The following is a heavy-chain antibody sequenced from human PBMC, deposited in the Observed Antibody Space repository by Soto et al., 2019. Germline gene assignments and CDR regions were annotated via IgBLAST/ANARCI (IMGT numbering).Heavy chain of an antibody. CDR2: ISGSGGST. Sequence: EVQLLESGGGLVQPGGSLRLSCAASGFTFSSYAMSWVRQAPGKGLEWVSAISGSGGSTYYADSVKGRFTISRDNSKNTLDLQMNSLRAEDTAVYYCAKSPAKVVVAATRWFDPWGQGTLVTVSS. J-gene: IGHJ5*02. D-gene: IGHD2-15*01. V-gene: IGHV3-23*01. CDR3: AKSPAKVVVAATRWFDP. CDR1: GFTFSSYA.